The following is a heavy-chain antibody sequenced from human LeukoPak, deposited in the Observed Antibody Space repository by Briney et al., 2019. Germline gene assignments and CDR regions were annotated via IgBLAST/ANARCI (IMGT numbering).Heavy chain of an antibody. D-gene: IGHD3-9*01. CDR3: TREFSGYYDILTDYYEGNAFDY. CDR1: GFSFSDYN. V-gene: IGHV3-30*03. CDR2: ISYNGINE. J-gene: IGHJ4*02. Sequence: GGSLRLSCAASGFSFSDYNMHWVRQAPGKGLEWMAVISYNGINEYYADSVKGRFTISRDTSKNTLSLQMNSLRAEDTAVYYCTREFSGYYDILTDYYEGNAFDYWGQGTLVTVSS.